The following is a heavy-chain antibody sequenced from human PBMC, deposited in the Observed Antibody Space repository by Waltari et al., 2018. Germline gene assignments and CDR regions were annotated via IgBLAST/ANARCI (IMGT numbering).Heavy chain of an antibody. Sequence: QVQLVQSGAEVKKPGASVKVSCKASGYTFTNYYMNWMRQAPGQGLEWMGIINPRGGSTIYAQKVQGRVTMTRDTSTSTVYMELSSLRSEDTAVYYCASDTGALWMDVWGQGTTVTVSS. V-gene: IGHV1-46*01. J-gene: IGHJ6*02. CDR2: INPRGGST. CDR1: GYTFTNYY. D-gene: IGHD2-21*01. CDR3: ASDTGALWMDV.